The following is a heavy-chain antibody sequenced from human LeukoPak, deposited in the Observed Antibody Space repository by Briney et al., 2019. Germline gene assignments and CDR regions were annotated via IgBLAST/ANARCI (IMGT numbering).Heavy chain of an antibody. D-gene: IGHD5-24*01. CDR3: VKGPGRDGYNYYFDY. CDR2: ISSNGGST. V-gene: IGHV3-64D*06. J-gene: IGHJ4*02. CDR1: GFTFSSYA. Sequence: PGGSLRLSCSASGFTFSSYAMHWVRQAPGKGLEYVSAISSNGGSTYYADSVKGRFTISRDNSKNTLYLQMSSLRAEDTAVYYCVKGPGRDGYNYYFDYWGREPWSPSPQ.